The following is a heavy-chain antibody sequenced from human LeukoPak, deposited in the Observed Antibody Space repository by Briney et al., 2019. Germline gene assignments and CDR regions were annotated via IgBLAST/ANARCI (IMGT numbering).Heavy chain of an antibody. CDR1: AFSVSNYW. CDR3: ASGSAGRYCLDL. J-gene: IGHJ6*02. CDR2: IKHDGSFQ. D-gene: IGHD6-13*01. Sequence: SLRLSCAASAFSVSNYWMSWVRQAPGKCLEWVTHIKHDGSFQYYVDSVKDRFTISRDNAKSSMFLQMNNLSVEATAEYYCASGSAGRYCLDLWGQGTTVTVSS. V-gene: IGHV3-7*05.